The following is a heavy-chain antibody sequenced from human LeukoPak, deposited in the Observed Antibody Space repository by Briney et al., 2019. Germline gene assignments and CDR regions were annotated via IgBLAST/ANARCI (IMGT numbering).Heavy chain of an antibody. J-gene: IGHJ2*01. D-gene: IGHD2-2*01. V-gene: IGHV4-4*09. CDR3: SRDQYQLLPVRRNWDFDP. CDR1: GGSISSYY. CDR2: IYTSGST. Sequence: SETLSLTCTVSGGSISSYYWSWIRQPPGKGLEWIGYIYTSGSTNYNPSLKSRVTISVDPSKNQFSLKLSSVTAADTAVYYCSRDQYQLLPVRRNWDFDPWGRGTLVTVSS.